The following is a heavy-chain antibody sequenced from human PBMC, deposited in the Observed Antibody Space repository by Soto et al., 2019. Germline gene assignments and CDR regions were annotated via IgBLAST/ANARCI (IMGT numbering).Heavy chain of an antibody. V-gene: IGHV1-2*02. J-gene: IGHJ3*02. CDR1: GYTFTGYY. CDR3: ARDLAYDILTGTPLDAFDI. Sequence: GASVKVSCKASGYTFTGYYMHWVRQAPGQGLEWMGWINPTSGGTNYAQKFQGRVTMTRDTSISTAYMELSRLRSDDTAVYYCARDLAYDILTGTPLDAFDIWGQGTMVTVSS. CDR2: INPTSGGT. D-gene: IGHD3-9*01.